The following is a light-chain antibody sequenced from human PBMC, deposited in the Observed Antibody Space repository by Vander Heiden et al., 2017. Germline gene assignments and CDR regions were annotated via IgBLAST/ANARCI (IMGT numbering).Light chain of an antibody. CDR3: SSYAGSNTVI. J-gene: IGLJ2*01. V-gene: IGLV2-8*01. CDR1: SSDVGGYKY. CDR2: EVS. Sequence: QSALTQPPSASGSPGQSVTISCIGTSSDVGGYKYVSWYQHHPGKAPKLIIYEVSERPSGVPDRFSGSKSGNTASLTVSRLQAEDDADYYCSSYAGSNTVIFGGGTKLTV.